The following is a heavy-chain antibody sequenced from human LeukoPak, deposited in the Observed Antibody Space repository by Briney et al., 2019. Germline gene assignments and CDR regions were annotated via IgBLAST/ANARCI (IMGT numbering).Heavy chain of an antibody. CDR2: VYSGNDGT. V-gene: IGHV3-66*02. D-gene: IGHD3-10*01. CDR3: TKRSRGYYDY. CDR1: GFTVSTDN. Sequence: GGSLRLSCAASGFTVSTDNMSWVRQVPGKGLEGVSVVYSGNDGTNYADSVRGRFTISRDDSKNTVYLQMNNLRLEDAAVYYCTKRSRGYYDYWGQGTLVTVSS. J-gene: IGHJ4*02.